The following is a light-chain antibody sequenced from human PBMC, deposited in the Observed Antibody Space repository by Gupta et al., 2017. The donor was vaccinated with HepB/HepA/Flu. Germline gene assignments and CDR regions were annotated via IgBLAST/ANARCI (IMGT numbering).Light chain of an antibody. Sequence: DIQMNQSPSTPSASVGDRVTITCRASQSISDLLAWYQQKPGKAPNLLIYRASTLESGVPSRFSGSGSGTEFTLTISSLQPDDFATYYCQEVSGSSWTFGQGTKVEIK. CDR3: QEVSGSSWT. V-gene: IGKV1-5*03. CDR2: RAS. CDR1: QSISDL. J-gene: IGKJ1*01.